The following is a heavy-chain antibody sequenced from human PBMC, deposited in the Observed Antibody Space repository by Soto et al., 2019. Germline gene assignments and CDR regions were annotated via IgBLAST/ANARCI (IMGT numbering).Heavy chain of an antibody. Sequence: PSETLSLTCNVSGGSVSSGSYYWTWIRQPPGKGLEWIGYIIHSGSTDYNPSLQSRVTISLATSKNQFSLNLSSVTAADTAVYYCARQRVAAAQYHFDYWGQGTLVTVSS. V-gene: IGHV4-61*01. CDR3: ARQRVAAAQYHFDY. D-gene: IGHD6-13*01. CDR2: IIHSGST. J-gene: IGHJ4*02. CDR1: GGSVSSGSYY.